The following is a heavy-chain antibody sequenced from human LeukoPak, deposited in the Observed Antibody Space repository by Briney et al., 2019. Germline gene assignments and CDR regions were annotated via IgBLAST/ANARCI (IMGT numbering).Heavy chain of an antibody. CDR1: GFTFSSYS. D-gene: IGHD5-24*01. Sequence: PGGSLRLSCAASGFTFSSYSMNWVRQAPGKGLEWVSYISSSSSTIYYADSVKGRFTISRDNAKNSLYLQMNSLRAEDTAVYYCARESRYQVEMVTIWYFDYWGQGTLVTVSS. CDR3: ARESRYQVEMVTIWYFDY. CDR2: ISSSSSTI. J-gene: IGHJ4*02. V-gene: IGHV3-48*01.